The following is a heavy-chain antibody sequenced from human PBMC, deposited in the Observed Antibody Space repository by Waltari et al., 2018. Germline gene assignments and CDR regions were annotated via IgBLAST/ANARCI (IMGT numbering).Heavy chain of an antibody. CDR1: GFTFTSYH. D-gene: IGHD5-12*01. V-gene: IGHV1-2*02. J-gene: IGHJ4*01. Sequence: QVQLVQSGAEVKKPGASVKVSCKTSGFTFTSYHMHWVRQAPGQGLEWMGLINCNNGDRDYAQKFRGRVTLTSETSLSTIYMEMNRLTSDDTAVYYCAREDIVATKVFDDWGHGTLVTVSS. CDR3: AREDIVATKVFDD. CDR2: INCNNGDR.